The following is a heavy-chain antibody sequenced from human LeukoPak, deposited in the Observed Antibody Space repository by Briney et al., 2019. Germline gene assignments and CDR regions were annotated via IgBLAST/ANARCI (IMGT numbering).Heavy chain of an antibody. D-gene: IGHD2-21*02. CDR2: INHSGST. CDR1: GGSFSGYY. Sequence: SETLSLTCAVYGGSFSGYYWSWIRQPPGNGLEWIGEINHSGSTNYNPSLKSRVTISVDTSKNQFSLKLSSVTAADTAVYSCARGVVVTAIHHYYYGMDVWGKGTTVTVSS. V-gene: IGHV4-34*01. CDR3: ARGVVVTAIHHYYYGMDV. J-gene: IGHJ6*04.